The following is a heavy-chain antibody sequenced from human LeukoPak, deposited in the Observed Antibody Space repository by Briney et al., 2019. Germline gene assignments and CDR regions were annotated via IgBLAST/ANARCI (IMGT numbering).Heavy chain of an antibody. CDR3: ATGRNGVVPAPILGVGPWYNYHYMDV. CDR2: IDHSGTT. V-gene: IGHV4-34*01. CDR1: GGSFSGYH. D-gene: IGHD2-2*02. J-gene: IGHJ6*03. Sequence: PSETLSLTCVVYGGSFSGYHWTWIRQPPGKGLEWIGEIDHSGTTNYNPSLKSRVTMSVDTSKNQFSLMVSSVTAADTAVYYCATGRNGVVPAPILGVGPWYNYHYMDVWGKGTTVTVSS.